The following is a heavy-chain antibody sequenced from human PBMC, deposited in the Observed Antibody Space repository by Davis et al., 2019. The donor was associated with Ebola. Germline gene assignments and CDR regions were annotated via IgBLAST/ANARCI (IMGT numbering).Heavy chain of an antibody. CDR3: ARERYRDGSDYFFEQSH. CDR1: GGTFNTYA. J-gene: IGHJ4*02. V-gene: IGHV1-69*13. CDR2: SIPVSGIP. D-gene: IGHD3-10*01. Sequence: SVKVSCKASGGTFNTYAISSVRQAPGQGLDWMGGSIPVSGIPKYAQKFQGRVTITADESTSTVYMELSSLRSEDTAVYYCARERYRDGSDYFFEQSHWGQETLVTVSS.